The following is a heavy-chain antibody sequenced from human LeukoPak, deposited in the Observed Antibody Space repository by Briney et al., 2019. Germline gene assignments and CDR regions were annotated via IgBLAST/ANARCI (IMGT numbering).Heavy chain of an antibody. V-gene: IGHV5-51*01. CDR3: ARSIAAAGTYVDY. J-gene: IGHJ4*02. CDR2: IYPGDSDT. D-gene: IGHD6-13*01. CDR1: GYSFTSYC. Sequence: GESLKISCKGSGYSFTSYCIGWVRQMPGKGLEWMGIIYPGDSDTRYSPSFQGQVTISADKSISTAYLQWSSLKASDTAMYYCARSIAAAGTYVDYWGQGTLVTVSS.